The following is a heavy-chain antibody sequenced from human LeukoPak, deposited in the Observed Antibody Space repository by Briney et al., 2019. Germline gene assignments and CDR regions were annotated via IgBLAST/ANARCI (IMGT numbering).Heavy chain of an antibody. CDR2: ISGIGGSR. J-gene: IGHJ6*03. D-gene: IGHD4-11*01. CDR3: AKTTGPATTVTSSGYMDV. CDR1: GFTFNRYA. Sequence: GGSLRLSCAASGFTFNRYAMSWVRQAPGKGLEWVSGISGIGGSRYYGDSVKGRFTISRDNSKNTLYLQVNNPRAEGSAVYYCAKTTGPATTVTSSGYMDVWGKGTTVTVSS. V-gene: IGHV3-23*01.